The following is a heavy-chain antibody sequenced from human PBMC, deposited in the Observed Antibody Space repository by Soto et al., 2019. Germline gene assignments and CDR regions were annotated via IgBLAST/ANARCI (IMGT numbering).Heavy chain of an antibody. Sequence: PGGSLRLSCAASGITVITNYFSWVRQAPGQGLEWVSGIYSDGSTHYADSVKGRFTISRDNSKDTLYLQMNTLRAEDTGVYYCKRAPTTSKVTDYGGKGPVFTVPS. CDR2: IYSDGST. CDR1: GITVITNY. CDR3: KRAPTTSKVTDY. J-gene: IGHJ4*02. V-gene: IGHV3-66*01. D-gene: IGHD4-17*01.